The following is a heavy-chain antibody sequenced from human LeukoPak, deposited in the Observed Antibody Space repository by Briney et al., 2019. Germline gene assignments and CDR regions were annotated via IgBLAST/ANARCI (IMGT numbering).Heavy chain of an antibody. V-gene: IGHV3-7*05. Sequence: GGSLRLSCTASGFAFGDYAMSWVRQAPGKGLEWVVNINQDGSEKYYVDSVKGRFTISRDNAKNSLYLQMNSLRAEDTAVYYCAKGDGYSGYQKGWAFDIWGQGTMVTVS. J-gene: IGHJ3*02. CDR1: GFAFGDYA. D-gene: IGHD5-12*01. CDR3: AKGDGYSGYQKGWAFDI. CDR2: INQDGSEK.